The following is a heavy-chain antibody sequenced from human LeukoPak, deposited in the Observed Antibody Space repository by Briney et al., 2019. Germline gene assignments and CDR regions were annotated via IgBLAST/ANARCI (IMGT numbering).Heavy chain of an antibody. CDR2: INPNSGGT. Sequence: GASVKVSCKASGYTFTGYYMHWVRQAPGQGLEWMGRINPNSGGTNYAQKFQGRVTMTRDTSISTAYMELSGLKSDDTAVYYCARWVGYSNWFDPWGQGTLVTVSS. CDR1: GYTFTGYY. D-gene: IGHD2-15*01. J-gene: IGHJ5*02. V-gene: IGHV1-2*06. CDR3: ARWVGYSNWFDP.